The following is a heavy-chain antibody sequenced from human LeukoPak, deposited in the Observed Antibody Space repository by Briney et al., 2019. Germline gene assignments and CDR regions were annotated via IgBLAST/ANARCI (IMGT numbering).Heavy chain of an antibody. V-gene: IGHV3-23*01. Sequence: PGGSLRLSCAASGFTFRIHAMSWVRQAPGKGLEWVSTIGSSDDLHYADSVKGRFTVSGDDPQNTLYLQMASLRAEDAAIYYCAKDATHWNSVYDHFDYWGQGTLVTVSS. CDR2: IGSSDDL. CDR1: GFTFRIHA. CDR3: AKDATHWNSVYDHFDY. D-gene: IGHD1-7*01. J-gene: IGHJ4*01.